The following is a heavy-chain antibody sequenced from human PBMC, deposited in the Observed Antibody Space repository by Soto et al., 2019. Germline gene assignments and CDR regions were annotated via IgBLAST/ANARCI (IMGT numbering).Heavy chain of an antibody. CDR2: INPSGGST. D-gene: IGHD2-15*01. CDR1: GYTFTSYY. V-gene: IGHV1-46*01. CDR3: ARALGYCSGGSCYWLGY. J-gene: IGHJ4*02. Sequence: ASVKVSCKASGYTFTSYYMHWVRQAPGQGLEWMGIINPSGGSTSYAQKFQGRVTMTRDTSTSTVYMELSSLRSEDTAVYYCARALGYCSGGSCYWLGYWGQGTLVTVSS.